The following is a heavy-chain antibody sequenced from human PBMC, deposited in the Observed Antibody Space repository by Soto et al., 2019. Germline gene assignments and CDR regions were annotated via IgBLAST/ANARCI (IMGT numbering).Heavy chain of an antibody. J-gene: IGHJ6*04. Sequence: GGSLRLSCAASGFTFSSYAMSWVRQAPGKGLEWVSAISGSGGSTYYADSVKGRFTISRDNSKNTLYLQMNSLRAENTAVYYCAKDRCDSDYDYYGMDVWGKGTTVTVSS. V-gene: IGHV3-23*01. CDR2: ISGSGGST. D-gene: IGHD3-16*01. CDR1: GFTFSSYA. CDR3: AKDRCDSDYDYYGMDV.